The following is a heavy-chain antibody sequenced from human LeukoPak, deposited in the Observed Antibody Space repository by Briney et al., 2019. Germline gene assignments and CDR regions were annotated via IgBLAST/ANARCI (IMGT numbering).Heavy chain of an antibody. J-gene: IGHJ4*02. Sequence: GGSLRLSCAASGFTFRTSAMSWVRQAPGKGLEWVSSIIDSGGNTYYADSVRGRFTISRDNSKNTLYLHMNSLRAEDTAVYYCAKRDSSGYHYFDYWGQGTLVTVSS. V-gene: IGHV3-23*01. CDR1: GFTFRTSA. D-gene: IGHD3-22*01. CDR3: AKRDSSGYHYFDY. CDR2: IIDSGGNT.